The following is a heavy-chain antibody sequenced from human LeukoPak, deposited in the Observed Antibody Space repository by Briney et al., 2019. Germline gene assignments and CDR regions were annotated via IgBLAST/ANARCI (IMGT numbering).Heavy chain of an antibody. V-gene: IGHV1-2*02. J-gene: IGHJ4*02. CDR2: INPKSGGT. CDR3: ARDLTHRRNYDNSGYQIVSAF. Sequence: ASVKVSCKASGYTFTDYFMNWARQAPGQGLEWMGWINPKSGGTVYAQKFQGRVTMTRDTSSSTAYMELRSLRSDDTAVYYCARDLTHRRNYDNSGYQIVSAFWGQGTLVTVSS. CDR1: GYTFTDYF. D-gene: IGHD3-22*01.